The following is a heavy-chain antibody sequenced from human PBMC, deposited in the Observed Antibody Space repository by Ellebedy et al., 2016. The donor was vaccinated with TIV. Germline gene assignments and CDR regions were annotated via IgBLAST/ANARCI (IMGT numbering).Heavy chain of an antibody. Sequence: SETLSLXXTVQGGSFLGYYWSWIRQSPGKGLQWIGEINPSGKTNYTTSLKSRLTMSIDTSKRQISLNLNSATAADTAVYYCARDGSPHCSGGSCFVYWGQGTLVTVSS. CDR2: INPSGKT. V-gene: IGHV4-34*10. CDR1: GGSFLGYY. J-gene: IGHJ4*02. D-gene: IGHD2-15*01. CDR3: ARDGSPHCSGGSCFVY.